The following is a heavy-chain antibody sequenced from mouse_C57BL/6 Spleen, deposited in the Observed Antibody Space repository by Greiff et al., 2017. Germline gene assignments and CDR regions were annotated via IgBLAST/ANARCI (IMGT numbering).Heavy chain of an antibody. CDR2: IYPGSGNT. J-gene: IGHJ2*01. Sequence: QVQLKESGAELVRPGASVKLSCKASGYTFTDYYINWVKQRPGQGLEWIARIYPGSGNTYYNEKFKGKATLTAEKSSSTAYMQLSSLTSEDSAVYFCARSWPDYWGQGTTLTVSS. CDR3: ARSWPDY. CDR1: GYTFTDYY. V-gene: IGHV1-76*01.